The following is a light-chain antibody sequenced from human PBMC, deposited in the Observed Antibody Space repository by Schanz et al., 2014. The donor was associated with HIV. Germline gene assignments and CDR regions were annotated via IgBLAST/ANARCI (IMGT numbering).Light chain of an antibody. V-gene: IGLV1-40*01. Sequence: QSVLTQPPSVSAAPGQKVIISCSGDYSNIGNNYVSWYQQLPGTAPKLLIYGDSNRPSGVPDRFSGSKSGNTASLTISGLQAEDEADYYCSSYAGSNNRYVFGTGTKLTVL. CDR3: SSYAGSNNRYV. CDR2: GDS. CDR1: YSNIGNNY. J-gene: IGLJ1*01.